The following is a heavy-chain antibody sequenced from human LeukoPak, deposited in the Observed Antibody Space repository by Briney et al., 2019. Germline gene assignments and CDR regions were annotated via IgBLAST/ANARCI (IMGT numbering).Heavy chain of an antibody. CDR3: ARDGYNHYYYYYYMDV. Sequence: GASVKVSCKASGYTFTGYYMHWVRQAPGQGLEWMGWINPNSGGTNYAQKFQGRVTMTRDTSISTAYMELSRLRSDDTAVYYCARDGYNHYYYYYYMDVWGKGTTVTISS. V-gene: IGHV1-2*02. CDR1: GYTFTGYY. J-gene: IGHJ6*03. CDR2: INPNSGGT. D-gene: IGHD5-24*01.